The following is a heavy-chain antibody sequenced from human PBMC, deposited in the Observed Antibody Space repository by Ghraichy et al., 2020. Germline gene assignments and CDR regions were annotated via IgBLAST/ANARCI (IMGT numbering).Heavy chain of an antibody. CDR3: ARDRWRGPLGADP. V-gene: IGHV3-48*02. Sequence: GQSLNISCAASGFTFSSYSMNWVRQAPGKGLEWVSYISSSSSTIYYADSVKGRFTISRDNAKNSLYLQMNSLRDEDTAVYYCARDRWRGPLGADPWGQGTLVTVSS. J-gene: IGHJ5*02. CDR2: ISSSSSTI. CDR1: GFTFSSYS. D-gene: IGHD3-10*01.